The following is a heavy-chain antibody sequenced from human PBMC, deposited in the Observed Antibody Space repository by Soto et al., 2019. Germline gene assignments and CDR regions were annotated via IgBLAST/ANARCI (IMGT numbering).Heavy chain of an antibody. CDR3: AQRPRGYSYHFEY. CDR2: IYWDDDE. D-gene: IGHD5-18*01. J-gene: IGHJ4*02. V-gene: IGHV2-5*02. CDR1: GFSLSTRGVG. Sequence: QITLKESGPTLVKPTQTLTLTCTFSGFSLSTRGVGVGWFRQPPGKALEWLALIYWDDDEGYSPSLKSRLTLTKDTPKNQVVLTMTNMHPVDTARYYCAQRPRGYSYHFEYWGQGTLVTVSS.